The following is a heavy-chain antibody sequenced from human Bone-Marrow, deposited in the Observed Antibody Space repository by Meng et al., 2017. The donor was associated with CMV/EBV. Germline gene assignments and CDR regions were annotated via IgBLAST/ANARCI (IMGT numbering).Heavy chain of an antibody. D-gene: IGHD4-17*01. V-gene: IGHV1-2*02. Sequence: ASVKVSCKASGYTFTDYHMHWVRQAPGQGLEWMGWINPKSGGTSYAQKFQGRVTMTRDTSISTAYMELSRLRSDDTAVYYCAREITRHDYGDYVDYWGQGTLVTVSS. J-gene: IGHJ4*02. CDR3: AREITRHDYGDYVDY. CDR2: INPKSGGT. CDR1: GYTFTDYH.